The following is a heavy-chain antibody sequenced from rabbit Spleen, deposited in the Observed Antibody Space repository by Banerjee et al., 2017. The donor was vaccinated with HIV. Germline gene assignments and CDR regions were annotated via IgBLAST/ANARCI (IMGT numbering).Heavy chain of an antibody. CDR3: ARGIPYGFAGDAYPPYAMDL. V-gene: IGHV1S45*01. J-gene: IGHJ6*01. CDR2: IRPSSNTV. Sequence: QEQLEESGGDLVKPEGSLTLTCTASGFTISSGYYMWWVRQAPGKGLEWIGYIRPSSNTVGYASWAKGRFTISKSSSTTVTLQMTSLTAADTATYFCARGIPYGFAGDAYPPYAMDLWGPGTLVTVS. D-gene: IGHD6-1*01. CDR1: GFTISSGYY.